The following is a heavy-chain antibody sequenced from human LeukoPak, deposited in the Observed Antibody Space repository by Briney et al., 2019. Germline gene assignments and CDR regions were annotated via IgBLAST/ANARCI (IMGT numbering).Heavy chain of an antibody. CDR1: GFTFSNAW. CDR3: TTSRYGSGSYYVYFDY. CDR2: IKSKTDGRTT. V-gene: IGHV3-15*01. J-gene: IGHJ4*02. Sequence: GGSLRLSCAASGFTFSNAWMSWVRQAPGKGLEWVGRIKSKTDGRTTDYAAPVKGRFTISRDDSKNTLYLQMNSLKTEDTAVYYCTTSRYGSGSYYVYFDYWGQGTLVTVSS. D-gene: IGHD3-10*01.